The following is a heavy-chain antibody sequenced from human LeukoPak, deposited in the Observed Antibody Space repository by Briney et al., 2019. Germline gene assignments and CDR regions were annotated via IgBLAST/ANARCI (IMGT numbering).Heavy chain of an antibody. D-gene: IGHD3-3*01. CDR3: ARGLPYLLEWLLNY. Sequence: ASVKVSCKASGGTFSSYAISWARQAPGQGLEWMGGIIPIFGTANYAQKFQGRVTITADESTSTAYMELSSLRSEDTAVYYCARGLPYLLEWLLNYWGQGTLVTVSS. J-gene: IGHJ4*02. CDR1: GGTFSSYA. CDR2: IIPIFGTA. V-gene: IGHV1-69*13.